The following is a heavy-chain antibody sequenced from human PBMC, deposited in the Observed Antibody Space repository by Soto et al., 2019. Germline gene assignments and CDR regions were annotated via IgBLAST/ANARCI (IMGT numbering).Heavy chain of an antibody. V-gene: IGHV1-2*04. CDR1: GYTFTSYY. CDR2: INPNSGGT. CDR3: ATGSSRSAEFNLGMDV. D-gene: IGHD6-25*01. Sequence: ASVKVSCKASGYTFTSYYMHWGRQAPGQGLEWMGWINPNSGGTNYAQKFQGWVTMTRDTSISTAYMELSRLRSDDTAVYYCATGSSRSAEFNLGMDVSGQGTTVTV. J-gene: IGHJ6*02.